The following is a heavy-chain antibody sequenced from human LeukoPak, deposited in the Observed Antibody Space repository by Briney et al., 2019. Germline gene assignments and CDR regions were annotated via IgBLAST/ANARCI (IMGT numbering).Heavy chain of an antibody. CDR2: LHRGRN. CDR1: GYSTGLDYY. J-gene: IGHJ5*02. V-gene: IGHV4-38-2*02. CDR3: ARAPSSYESGNGYPNLGWFDP. D-gene: IGHD5-24*01. Sequence: SETLSPTCKVSGYSTGLDYYWVWIRQAPGRGLQWIWGLHRGRNQNNSALKNSVTISIAASKNQFSLRMWTVTAADTAFYFCARAPSSYESGNGYPNLGWFDPWGQGALVTVSS.